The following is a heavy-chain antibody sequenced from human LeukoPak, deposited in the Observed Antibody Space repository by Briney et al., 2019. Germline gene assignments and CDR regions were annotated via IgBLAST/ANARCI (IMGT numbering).Heavy chain of an antibody. CDR1: GGSISSYY. CDR3: ARDGGAARPRAFDI. V-gene: IGHV4-59*12. CDR2: IYYSGST. Sequence: PSETLSLTCTVSGGSISSYYWSWIRQPPGKGPEWIGYIYYSGSTNYNPSLKSRVTMSVDTSKNQFSLKLSSVTAADTAVYYCARDGGAARPRAFDIWGQGTIVTVSS. J-gene: IGHJ3*02. D-gene: IGHD6-6*01.